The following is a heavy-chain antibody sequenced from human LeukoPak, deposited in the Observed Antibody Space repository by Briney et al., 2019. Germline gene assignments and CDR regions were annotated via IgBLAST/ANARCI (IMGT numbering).Heavy chain of an antibody. CDR1: GGSISSYY. CDR3: ARDRSDQYAFDI. V-gene: IGHV4-59*01. J-gene: IGHJ3*02. CDR2: NYYSGST. D-gene: IGHD2-2*01. Sequence: SETLSLTCTVSGGSISSYYWSWIRQPPGKGLEWIGYNYYSGSTNYNPSLKSRVTISVDTSKNQFSLKLTSVTAADTAVYYCARDRSDQYAFDIWGQGTMVTVSS.